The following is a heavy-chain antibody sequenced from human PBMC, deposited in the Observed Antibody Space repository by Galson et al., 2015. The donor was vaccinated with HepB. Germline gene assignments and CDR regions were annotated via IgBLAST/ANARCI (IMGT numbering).Heavy chain of an antibody. CDR1: GFTFNSNA. CDR3: ARSISAAADDY. Sequence: SLRLSCAASGFTFNSNAMHWVRQPPGKGLEWVAVISYDGSNKNYADSVKGRFSISRDNSKNILYLQMNSLRPDGTAIYFCARSISAAADDYWGQGTLVTVSS. CDR2: ISYDGSNK. J-gene: IGHJ4*02. V-gene: IGHV3-30*04. D-gene: IGHD6-13*01.